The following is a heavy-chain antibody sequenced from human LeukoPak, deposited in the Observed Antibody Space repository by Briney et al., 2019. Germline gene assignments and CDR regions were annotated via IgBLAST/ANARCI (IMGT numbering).Heavy chain of an antibody. D-gene: IGHD3-16*01. CDR3: ARPGQLGEYTPYHFDY. V-gene: IGHV5-51*01. CDR1: GYIFTSYW. Sequence: GESLKISCRGSGYIFTSYWIVWVRQMPGKGLEWMGIIYPGDSDTRYSPSFQGQVTISADKSISTAYLQWSSLKASDTAMYYCARPGQLGEYTPYHFDYWGQGILVTVSS. J-gene: IGHJ4*02. CDR2: IYPGDSDT.